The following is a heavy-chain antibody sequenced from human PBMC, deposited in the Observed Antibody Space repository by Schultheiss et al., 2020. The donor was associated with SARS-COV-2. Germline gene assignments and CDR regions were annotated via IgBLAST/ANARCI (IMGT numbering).Heavy chain of an antibody. J-gene: IGHJ4*02. CDR3: ARVRLPLTGYYWGESYFDY. Sequence: SETLSLTRNVSGGSISGYYWSWIRQPPGKGLEWIGYIYYSGSTRYSPSLKSRVTISVDTSKKQFSLRLRSVTAADTAVYYCARVRLPLTGYYWGESYFDYWGQGALVTVSS. V-gene: IGHV4-59*01. CDR1: GGSISGYY. D-gene: IGHD3-9*01. CDR2: IYYSGST.